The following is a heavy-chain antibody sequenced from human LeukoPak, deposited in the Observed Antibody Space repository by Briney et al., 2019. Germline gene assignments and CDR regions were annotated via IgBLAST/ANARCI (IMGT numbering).Heavy chain of an antibody. D-gene: IGHD3-22*01. CDR2: ISSSSSYI. V-gene: IGHV3-21*01. Sequence: PGGSLRLSCAASGFTFSSYSMNWVRQAPGKGLEWVSSISSSSSYIYYADSVKGRFTISRDNAKNSLYLQMNSLRAEDTAVYYCARVQTYYYDSSGLYSYWGQRTLVTVSS. CDR3: ARVQTYYYDSSGLYSY. CDR1: GFTFSSYS. J-gene: IGHJ4*02.